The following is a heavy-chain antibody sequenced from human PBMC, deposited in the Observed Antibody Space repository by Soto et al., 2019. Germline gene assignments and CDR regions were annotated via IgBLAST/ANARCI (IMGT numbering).Heavy chain of an antibody. Sequence: QMQLVESGGGLVKPGESLRLSCAASGFNFSDYYMTWIRQAPGKGLEWISYISTSGRDTEYADSVKGRFLISRDNAKRLLYLQMNSLRVEDTAVYYCARWLEVLTTSDSWGQGTLVTVSS. CDR2: ISTSGRDT. D-gene: IGHD3-22*01. CDR3: ARWLEVLTTSDS. V-gene: IGHV3-11*06. CDR1: GFNFSDYY. J-gene: IGHJ4*02.